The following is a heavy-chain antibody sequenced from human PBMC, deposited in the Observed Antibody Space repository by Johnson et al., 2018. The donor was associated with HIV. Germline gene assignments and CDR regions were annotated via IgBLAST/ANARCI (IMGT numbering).Heavy chain of an antibody. CDR1: GFTFSSYG. D-gene: IGHD6-6*01. J-gene: IGHJ3*02. CDR3: AKVAVLFRAARPGAFDI. CDR2: ISYDGSTK. Sequence: QEQLVESGGGVVQPGRSLRLSCAASGFTFSSYGMHWVRQAPGKGLEWVAVISYDGSTKYYADSVKGRFTISRDHAKNSLYLQMNSRRAEDTALYYCAKVAVLFRAARPGAFDIWGQGTMVTVSS. V-gene: IGHV3-30*18.